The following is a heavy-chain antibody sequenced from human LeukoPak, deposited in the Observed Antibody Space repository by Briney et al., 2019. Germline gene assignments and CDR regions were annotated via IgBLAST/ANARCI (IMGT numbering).Heavy chain of an antibody. CDR2: IWYDGSNK. CDR3: AREGYSSSWYPWFDP. J-gene: IGHJ5*02. V-gene: IGHV3-33*01. D-gene: IGHD6-13*01. CDR1: GFTFSSYG. Sequence: GGSLRLSCAASGFTFSSYGMHWVRQAPGKGLEWVAVIWYDGSNKYYADSVKGRFTISRDNSKNTPYLQMNSLRAEDTAVYYCAREGYSSSWYPWFDPWGQGTLVTVSS.